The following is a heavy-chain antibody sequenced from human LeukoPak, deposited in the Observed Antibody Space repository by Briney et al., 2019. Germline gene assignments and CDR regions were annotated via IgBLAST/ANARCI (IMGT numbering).Heavy chain of an antibody. Sequence: SETLSLTCTVSGGSISSSSYYWGWIRQPPGKGLEWIGSIYYSGSTYYNPSLKSRVTISVDTSKNQFSLKLSSVTAADTAVYYCARDAGDSYGLYYFDYWGQGTLVTVSS. V-gene: IGHV4-39*07. CDR2: IYYSGST. CDR1: GGSISSSSYY. D-gene: IGHD5-18*01. CDR3: ARDAGDSYGLYYFDY. J-gene: IGHJ4*02.